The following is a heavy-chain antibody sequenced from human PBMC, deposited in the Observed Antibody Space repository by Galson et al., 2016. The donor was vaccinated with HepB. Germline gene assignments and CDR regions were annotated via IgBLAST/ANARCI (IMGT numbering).Heavy chain of an antibody. CDR2: ISSRSSVI. J-gene: IGHJ4*02. Sequence: SLRLSCAASGFSFSLHSMVWARQFPGRGLEWLAFISSRSSVIYYADSVKRQFTISRDDGKNLVYLQMDRLTDEDTATYYCARVDSGWFDYWGRGILVTVSS. V-gene: IGHV3-48*02. D-gene: IGHD6-25*01. CDR1: GFSFSLHS. CDR3: ARVDSGWFDY.